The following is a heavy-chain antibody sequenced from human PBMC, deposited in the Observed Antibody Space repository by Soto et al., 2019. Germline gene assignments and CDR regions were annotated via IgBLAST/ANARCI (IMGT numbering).Heavy chain of an antibody. Sequence: SETLSLTCAVSGGSISSSNWWSWVRQPPGKGLEWIGEIYHSGSTNYNPSLKSRVTISVDKSKNQFSLKLSSVTAADTAVYYCAREYSSSSVGGAFDIWGQGTMVTVSS. CDR3: AREYSSSSVGGAFDI. D-gene: IGHD6-6*01. V-gene: IGHV4-4*02. CDR1: GGSISSSNW. CDR2: IYHSGST. J-gene: IGHJ3*02.